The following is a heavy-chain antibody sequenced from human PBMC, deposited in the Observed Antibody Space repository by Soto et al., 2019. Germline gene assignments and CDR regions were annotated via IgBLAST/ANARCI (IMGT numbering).Heavy chain of an antibody. V-gene: IGHV4-39*01. CDR1: GGSISSSSYY. J-gene: IGHJ6*02. D-gene: IGHD6-13*01. Sequence: TSETLSLTCTVSGGSISSSSYYWGWIRQPPGKGLEWIGSIYYSGSTYYNPSLKSRVTISVDTSKNQFSLKLSSVTAADTAVYYCARVDSSSWRYYYYGMDVWGQGTTVTVSS. CDR2: IYYSGST. CDR3: ARVDSSSWRYYYYGMDV.